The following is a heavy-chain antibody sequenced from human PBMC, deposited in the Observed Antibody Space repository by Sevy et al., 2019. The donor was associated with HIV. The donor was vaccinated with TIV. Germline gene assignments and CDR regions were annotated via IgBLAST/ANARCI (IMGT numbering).Heavy chain of an antibody. D-gene: IGHD2-15*01. Sequence: GGSLRLSCVASGFTFSNYWMQWVRQAPGKGPEWLSGISTDGSITVYADSVTGRFTVSRDNAKNTLYLQMNSLRADDTAVFYCASDFKDTGWGQGTLVTVSS. J-gene: IGHJ4*02. V-gene: IGHV3-74*01. CDR2: ISTDGSIT. CDR1: GFTFSNYW. CDR3: ASDFKDTG.